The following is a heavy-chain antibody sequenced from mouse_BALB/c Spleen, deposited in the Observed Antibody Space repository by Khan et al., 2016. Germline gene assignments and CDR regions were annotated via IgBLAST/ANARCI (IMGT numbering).Heavy chain of an antibody. CDR1: GYTFTSYW. J-gene: IGHJ2*01. CDR3: AREGDY. CDR2: IYPGDGDT. V-gene: IGHV1-87*01. Sequence: QVQLKQSGAELARPGASVKLSCKASGYTFTSYWMQWVKQRPGQGLEWIGAIYPGDGDTRYTQKFKGKATLTADKSSSTAYMQLSSLASEDSAVYYCAREGDYWVQGTTLTVSS.